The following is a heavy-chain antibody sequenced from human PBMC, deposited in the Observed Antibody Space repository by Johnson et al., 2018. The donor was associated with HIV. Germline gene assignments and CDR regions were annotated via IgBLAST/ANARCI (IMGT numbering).Heavy chain of an antibody. D-gene: IGHD5-12*01. CDR1: GFTFSSYW. CDR3: ARDGGYSGYDFHAFDI. Sequence: VQLVESGGGLVQPGGSLRLSCAASGFTFSSYWMSWVRQAPGKGLEWVANIKQAGSEKYDVDSVKGRFTISRDNAKNSLYLQMNSRRAEDTAVYYCARDGGYSGYDFHAFDIWGQGTMVTVSS. J-gene: IGHJ3*02. V-gene: IGHV3-7*01. CDR2: IKQAGSEK.